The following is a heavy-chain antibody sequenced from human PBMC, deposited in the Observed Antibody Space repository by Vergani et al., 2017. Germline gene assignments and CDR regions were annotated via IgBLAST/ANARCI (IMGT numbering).Heavy chain of an antibody. D-gene: IGHD2-15*01. Sequence: EVQLVESGGGLVQPGGSLRLSCAASGFTFSSYSMNWVRQAPGKGLEWVSYLSSSGSTIYYADSVKGRFTISRDNAKNSLYLQMNSLRAEDTAVYYCARDLSYCSGGSCYSDPLFDYWGQGTLVTVSS. J-gene: IGHJ4*02. CDR2: LSSSGSTI. CDR3: ARDLSYCSGGSCYSDPLFDY. CDR1: GFTFSSYS. V-gene: IGHV3-48*04.